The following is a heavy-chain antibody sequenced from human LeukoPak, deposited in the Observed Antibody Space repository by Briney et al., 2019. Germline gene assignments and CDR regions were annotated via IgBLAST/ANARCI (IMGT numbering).Heavy chain of an antibody. J-gene: IGHJ4*02. Sequence: GGSLRLSCAASGLTFSNYWMTWVRQAPGKGLEWVANIKQDESEKYYVDSVKGRFTISRDNAKNSLYLQMNSLRAEGTAVYFCARDRYCTVWGQGTLVTVSS. CDR3: ARDRYCTV. V-gene: IGHV3-7*01. D-gene: IGHD2-8*02. CDR2: IKQDESEK. CDR1: GLTFSNYW.